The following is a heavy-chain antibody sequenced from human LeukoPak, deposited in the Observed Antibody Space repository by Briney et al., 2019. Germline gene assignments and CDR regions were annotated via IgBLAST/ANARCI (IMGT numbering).Heavy chain of an antibody. V-gene: IGHV4-59*08. CDR3: ARLREDSYDYYGMDV. J-gene: IGHJ6*02. D-gene: IGHD2-15*01. CDR1: GGSISNYY. Sequence: SETLSLTCTVSGGSISNYYWSWIRQPPGKGLEWIGYIYYTGSTNDNPSLKSRVTISVDTSQRQFSLKLSSVTAADTAVYYCARLREDSYDYYGMDVWGQGTTVTVSS. CDR2: IYYTGST.